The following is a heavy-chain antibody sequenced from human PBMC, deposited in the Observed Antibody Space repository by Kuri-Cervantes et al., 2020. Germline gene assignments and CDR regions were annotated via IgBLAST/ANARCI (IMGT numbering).Heavy chain of an antibody. CDR2: IYYSGST. Sequence: ETLSLTCTVSGGSISSSSYYWGWIRQPPGKGLEWIGSIYYSGSTYYNPSLKSRVTISVDTSKNQFSLKLSSVTAADTAVYYCAGVPAAIRAGGWFDPWGQGTLVTVSS. V-gene: IGHV4-39*07. D-gene: IGHD2-2*01. CDR3: AGVPAAIRAGGWFDP. J-gene: IGHJ5*02. CDR1: GGSISSSSYY.